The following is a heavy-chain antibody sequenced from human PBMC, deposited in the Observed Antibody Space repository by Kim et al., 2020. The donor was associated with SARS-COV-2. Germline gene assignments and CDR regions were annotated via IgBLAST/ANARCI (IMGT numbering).Heavy chain of an antibody. D-gene: IGHD3-10*01. CDR2: IYSGGST. J-gene: IGHJ5*02. CDR3: AREGDNPYYGSGSYKYNWFDP. V-gene: IGHV3-66*01. CDR1: GFTVSSNY. Sequence: GGSLRLSCAASGFTVSSNYMSWVRQAPGKGLEWVSVIYSGGSTYYADSVKGRFTISRDNSKNTLYLQMNSLRAEDTAVYYCAREGDNPYYGSGSYKYNWFDPWGQGTLVTVSS.